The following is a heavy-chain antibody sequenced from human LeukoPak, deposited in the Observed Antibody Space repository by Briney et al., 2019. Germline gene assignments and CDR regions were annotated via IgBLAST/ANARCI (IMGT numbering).Heavy chain of an antibody. V-gene: IGHV4-34*01. D-gene: IGHD6-6*01. Sequence: SENLSLNCAVYGGSFSGYYWSWIRQPPGKGLEWIGEINHSGSTNYNPSLKSRVTISVDTSKNQFSLKLSSVTAADTAVYYCARRRSIAARHFDYWGQGTLVTVSS. CDR2: INHSGST. CDR1: GGSFSGYY. J-gene: IGHJ4*02. CDR3: ARRRSIAARHFDY.